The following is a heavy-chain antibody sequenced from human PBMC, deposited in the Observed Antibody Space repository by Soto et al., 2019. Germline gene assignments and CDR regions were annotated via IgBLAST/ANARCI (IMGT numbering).Heavy chain of an antibody. CDR1: GGSISSGGYS. CDR2: IYHSGST. V-gene: IGHV4-30-2*01. Sequence: LTCAVSGGSISSGGYSWSWIRQPPGKGLEWIGYIYHSGSTYYNPSLKSRVTISVDRSKNQFSLKLSSVTAADTAVYYCARGGISDYGAYVLLDYFDYWGQGTLVTVSS. CDR3: ARGGISDYGAYVLLDYFDY. D-gene: IGHD4-17*01. J-gene: IGHJ4*02.